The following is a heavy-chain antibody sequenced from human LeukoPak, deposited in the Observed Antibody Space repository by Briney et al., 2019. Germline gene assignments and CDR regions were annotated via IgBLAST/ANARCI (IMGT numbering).Heavy chain of an antibody. CDR3: ARVGHIVAAGTYDW. CDR2: ISYSGSP. V-gene: IGHV4-59*08. J-gene: IGHJ4*02. D-gene: IGHD6-13*01. CDR1: GASISSYY. Sequence: SETLSLTCTVSGASISSYYRGWIRQPPGKGLEWIGYISYSGSPNYNPSLKSRVTISADTSKNQFSLNLSSVTAADTAVYYCARVGHIVAAGTYDWWGQEPLVTVSS.